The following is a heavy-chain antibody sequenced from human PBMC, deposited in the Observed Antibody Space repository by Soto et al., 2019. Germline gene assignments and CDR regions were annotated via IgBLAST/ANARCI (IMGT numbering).Heavy chain of an antibody. J-gene: IGHJ5*02. CDR2: INHSGST. V-gene: IGHV4-34*01. Sequence: PSETLSLTCAVYGGSFSGYYWSWIRHPPGKGLEWIGEINHSGSTNYNPSLKSRVTISVDTSKNQFPLKLSSVTAADTAVYYCARRLSGGYCSSTSCRWVGGFDPWGQVTLVTV. CDR3: ARRLSGGYCSSTSCRWVGGFDP. CDR1: GGSFSGYY. D-gene: IGHD2-2*01.